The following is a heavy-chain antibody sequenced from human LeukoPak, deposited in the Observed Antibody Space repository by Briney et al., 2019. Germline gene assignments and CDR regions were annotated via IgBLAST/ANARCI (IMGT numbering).Heavy chain of an antibody. CDR3: ARLGPVNKDHYIDV. CDR1: GFTFSSYS. D-gene: IGHD4-17*01. Sequence: GGSLRLSCAASGFTFSSYSMNWVRQAPGKGLEWVSSISSSSSYIYYEDSVKGRFTISRDNADNSLYLQMNSLGAEDTAVYFCARLGPVNKDHYIDVGGKGTTVTISS. J-gene: IGHJ6*03. CDR2: ISSSSSYI. V-gene: IGHV3-21*01.